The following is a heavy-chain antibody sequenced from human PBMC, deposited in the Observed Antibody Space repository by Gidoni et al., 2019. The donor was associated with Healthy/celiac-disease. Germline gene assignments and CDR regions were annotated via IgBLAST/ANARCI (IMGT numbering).Heavy chain of an antibody. Sequence: EVQLVESGGGLVQPGGSLRLSCAASGFTFSDHYMDWVRQAPGKGLEWVGRTRNKANSYTTEYAASVKGRFTISRDDSKNSLYLQMNSLKTEDTAVYYCARGYYDSSGYYSSDAFDIWGQGTMVTVSS. CDR2: TRNKANSYTT. CDR1: GFTFSDHY. V-gene: IGHV3-72*01. D-gene: IGHD3-22*01. CDR3: ARGYYDSSGYYSSDAFDI. J-gene: IGHJ3*02.